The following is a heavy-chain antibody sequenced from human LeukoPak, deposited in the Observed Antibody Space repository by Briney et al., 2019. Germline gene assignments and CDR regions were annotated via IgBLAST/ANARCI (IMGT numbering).Heavy chain of an antibody. V-gene: IGHV3-23*01. D-gene: IGHD3-3*01. CDR3: AKSAIHYDFWSGYYLDY. CDR2: ISGSGGST. Sequence: GGSLRLSCAASGFTFSSYAMSWVRQAPGKGLEWVSAISGSGGSTYYADSVKGRFTISRDNSKNTLYLQMNSLRAEDTAMYYCAKSAIHYDFWSGYYLDYWGQGTLVTVSS. J-gene: IGHJ4*02. CDR1: GFTFSSYA.